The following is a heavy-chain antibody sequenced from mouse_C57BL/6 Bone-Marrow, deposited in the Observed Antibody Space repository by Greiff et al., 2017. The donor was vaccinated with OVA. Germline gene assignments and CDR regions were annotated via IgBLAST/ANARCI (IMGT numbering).Heavy chain of an antibody. CDR1: GYTFTSYG. D-gene: IGHD1-1*01. V-gene: IGHV1-81*01. Sequence: QVQLQQSGAELARPGASVKLSCKASGYTFTSYGISWVKQRTGQGLEWIGEIYPRSGNTYYNEKFKGKATLTADKSSSTADMELRSLTSEDSAVYFCARYYGSSYGAMDYWGQGTSVTVSS. J-gene: IGHJ4*01. CDR2: IYPRSGNT. CDR3: ARYYGSSYGAMDY.